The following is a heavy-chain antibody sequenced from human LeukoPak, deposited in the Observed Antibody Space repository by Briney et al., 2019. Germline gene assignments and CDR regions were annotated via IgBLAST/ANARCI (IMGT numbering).Heavy chain of an antibody. CDR1: GYTFTSYD. V-gene: IGHV1-8*01. Sequence: ASVKVSCKASGYTFTSYDINWVRQATGQGLEWMGWMNPNSGNTGYAQKFQGRVTMTRNTSISTAYMELSSLRSEDTAVYYCARGLQLERRYYYCYGMDVWGQGTTVTVSS. J-gene: IGHJ6*02. CDR2: MNPNSGNT. CDR3: ARGLQLERRYYYCYGMDV. D-gene: IGHD1-1*01.